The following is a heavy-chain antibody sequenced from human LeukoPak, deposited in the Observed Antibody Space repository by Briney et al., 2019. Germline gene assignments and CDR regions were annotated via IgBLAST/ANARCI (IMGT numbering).Heavy chain of an antibody. CDR2: ISSSSSYI. V-gene: IGHV3-21*01. D-gene: IGHD3-3*01. J-gene: IGHJ5*01. CDR1: GFTFSSYS. CDR3: ARQDYDFWSGPNKNWFDS. Sequence: SEGSLRLSCAASGFTFSSYSMNWVRQAPGKGLEWVSSISSSSSYIYYADSVKGRFTISRDNAKNSLYLQMNSLRAEDTAVYYCARQDYDFWSGPNKNWFDSWGQGTLVTVSS.